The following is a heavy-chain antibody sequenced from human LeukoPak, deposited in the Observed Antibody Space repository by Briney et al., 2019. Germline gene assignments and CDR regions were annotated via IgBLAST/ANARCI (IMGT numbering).Heavy chain of an antibody. J-gene: IGHJ3*02. CDR3: ASAGVRGGNPDSFDI. CDR2: IYYSGST. CDR1: VGSLQTGGSY. Sequence: PSETLSITCTVSVGSLQTGGSYRSWIRQHPGKGLEWIGYIYYSGSTYYNPSLKSRVSISVDTSKNQFSLKLSSVTAADTAVYYCASAGVRGGNPDSFDIWGQGTMVTVSS. V-gene: IGHV4-31*03. D-gene: IGHD3-10*01.